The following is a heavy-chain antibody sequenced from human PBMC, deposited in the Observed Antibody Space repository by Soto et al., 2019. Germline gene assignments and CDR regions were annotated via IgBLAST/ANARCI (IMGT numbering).Heavy chain of an antibody. J-gene: IGHJ3*02. CDR3: ARGAPRYANNLDI. CDR1: GFTFSSYA. V-gene: IGHV3-23*01. Sequence: PGGSLRLSCAASGFTFSSYAMSWVRQAPGKGLEWASGISGGGGTTNYADSVRGRFTISRENSKNTLYLQMNSLRVEDTSVYYCARGAPRYANNLDIWGQGTVVTVSS. D-gene: IGHD2-2*01. CDR2: ISGGGGTT.